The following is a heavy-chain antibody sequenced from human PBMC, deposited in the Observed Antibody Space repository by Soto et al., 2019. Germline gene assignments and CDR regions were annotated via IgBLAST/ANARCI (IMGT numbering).Heavy chain of an antibody. J-gene: IGHJ4*02. CDR2: IYYSGST. CDR3: ARDRHDFWSGYPASYFDY. D-gene: IGHD3-3*01. V-gene: IGHV4-59*01. Sequence: SETLSLTCTVSGGSISSYYWSWIRQHPGKGLEWIGYIYYSGSTNYNPSLKSRVTISVDTSKNQFSLKLSSVTAADTAVYYCARDRHDFWSGYPASYFDYWGQGTLVTVSS. CDR1: GGSISSYY.